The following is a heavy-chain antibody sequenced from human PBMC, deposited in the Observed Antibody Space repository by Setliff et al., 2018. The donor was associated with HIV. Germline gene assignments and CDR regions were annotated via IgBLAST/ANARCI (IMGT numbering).Heavy chain of an antibody. CDR1: GYTFTSYG. V-gene: IGHV1-18*01. CDR3: ATGGYYYYDKRDYYYHIDV. CDR2: ISTYNGTS. D-gene: IGHD3-22*01. Sequence: ASVKVSCKASGYTFTSYGITWVRQAPGQGLEWLGWISTYNGTSNDAQKFQGRVTITADVSTSTAFMGLSSLRSEDTAVYYCATGGYYYYDKRDYYYHIDVWGKGTTVTSP. J-gene: IGHJ6*03.